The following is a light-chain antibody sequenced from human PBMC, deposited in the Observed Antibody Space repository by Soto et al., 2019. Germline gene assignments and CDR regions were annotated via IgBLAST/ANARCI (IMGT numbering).Light chain of an antibody. CDR3: QQYKSYST. V-gene: IGKV1-5*03. CDR1: QTISSF. J-gene: IGKJ2*01. Sequence: DIQMTQSPSTLSASVGDRVTITCRASQTISSFLAWYQQKPGKAPKLLIYKASSLESGVPSRFSGSGSETKFTLTISSLQPDDFATYYCQQYKSYSTFGQGTKLEIK. CDR2: KAS.